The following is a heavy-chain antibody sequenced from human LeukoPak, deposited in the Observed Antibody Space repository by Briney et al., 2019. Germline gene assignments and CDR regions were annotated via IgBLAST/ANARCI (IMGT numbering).Heavy chain of an antibody. CDR2: IYPGDSDT. J-gene: IGHJ3*02. D-gene: IGHD3-9*01. CDR3: ARRYYDILTGYGGHWGHDAFDI. V-gene: IGHV5-51*01. Sequence: GESLKISCKSSGYSSTNYWIGWVRQMPGKGLEWMGIIYPGDSDTRYSPSFQGQVTISADKSISTAYLQWSSLKASDTAMYYCARRYYDILTGYGGHWGHDAFDIWGQGTMVTVSS. CDR1: GYSSTNYW.